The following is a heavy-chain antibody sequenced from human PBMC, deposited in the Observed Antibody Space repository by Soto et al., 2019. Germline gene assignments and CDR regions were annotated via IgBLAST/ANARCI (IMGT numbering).Heavy chain of an antibody. Sequence: QVQLVESGGGVVQPGRSLRLSCAASGFTFSSYGMHWVRQAPGKGLEWVAVISYDGSNKYYADSVKGRFTISRDNSKNTLYLQMNSLRAEDTAVYYCAKALRYFDWLPKYWSQGTLVTVSS. D-gene: IGHD3-9*01. CDR3: AKALRYFDWLPKY. CDR2: ISYDGSNK. J-gene: IGHJ4*02. V-gene: IGHV3-30*18. CDR1: GFTFSSYG.